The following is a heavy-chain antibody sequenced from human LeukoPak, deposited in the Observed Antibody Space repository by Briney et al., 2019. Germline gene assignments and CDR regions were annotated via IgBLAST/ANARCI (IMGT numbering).Heavy chain of an antibody. Sequence: GESLKISCKGSGYSFTNYWIGWVRQMPGKGLEWMGIIYPGDSDTRYSPSFQGQVTISADNSISTAYLQWGSVKASDTAMYYCATYLSNTDNHWGQGTLVTVSS. CDR1: GYSFTNYW. CDR2: IYPGDSDT. J-gene: IGHJ5*02. V-gene: IGHV5-51*01. D-gene: IGHD2/OR15-2a*01. CDR3: ATYLSNTDNH.